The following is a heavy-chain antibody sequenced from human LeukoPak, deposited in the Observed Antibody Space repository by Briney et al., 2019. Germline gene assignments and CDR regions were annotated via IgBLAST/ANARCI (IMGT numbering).Heavy chain of an antibody. J-gene: IGHJ3*02. CDR1: GFTVSSNY. CDR3: ARVRLDRSERNLDAFEN. Sequence: PGGSLRLSCAASGFTVSSNYMSWVRQAPGKGLEWVSSIYSGGSTYYADSVKGRFTISRDNSKHTVYLQMNSLRAEDTAVYFCARVRLDRSERNLDAFENWGQGTMVTVSS. CDR2: IYSGGST. V-gene: IGHV3-53*01. D-gene: IGHD1-14*01.